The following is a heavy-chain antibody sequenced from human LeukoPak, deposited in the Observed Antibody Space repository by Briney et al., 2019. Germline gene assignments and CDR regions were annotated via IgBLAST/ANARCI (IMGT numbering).Heavy chain of an antibody. D-gene: IGHD5-12*01. CDR1: GYTFTSYG. CDR3: ARGIVATTQSNIRLWKRVFDY. Sequence: GASVKVSCKASGYTFTSYGISWVRQAPGQGLEWMGWISAYNGNTNYAQKLQGRVTMTTDTATSTAYTELRSLRSDDTAVYYCARGIVATTQSNIRLWKRVFDYWGQGTLVTVSS. V-gene: IGHV1-18*01. CDR2: ISAYNGNT. J-gene: IGHJ4*02.